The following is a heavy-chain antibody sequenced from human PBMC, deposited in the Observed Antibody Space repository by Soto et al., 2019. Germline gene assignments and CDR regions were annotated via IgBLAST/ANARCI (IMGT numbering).Heavy chain of an antibody. D-gene: IGHD1-7*01. CDR2: IDPSDSYT. CDR3: ARPGTTSYYYYYGMDV. J-gene: IGHJ6*02. V-gene: IGHV5-10-1*01. CDR1: GYSFTSYW. Sequence: GESLKISCKGSGYSFTSYWISWVRQMPGKGQEWMGRIDPSDSYTNYSPSFQGHVTISADKSISTAYLQWSSLKASDTAMYYCARPGTTSYYYYYGMDVWGQGTTVTVSS.